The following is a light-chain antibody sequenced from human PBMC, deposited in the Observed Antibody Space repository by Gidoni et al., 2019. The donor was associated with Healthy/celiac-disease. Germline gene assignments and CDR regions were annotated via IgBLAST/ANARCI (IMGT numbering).Light chain of an antibody. CDR2: DAS. V-gene: IGKV3-11*01. CDR1: QSVSSY. Sequence: EIVLPQSPATLSLSPGERATLAGRASQSVSSYLACYQQNTGKAPRLLIYDASNRATGSPARFSGSGSGTDFTLTISSIEPEDFAGYYCQQRSNWPLTFGGGTKVEIK. J-gene: IGKJ4*01. CDR3: QQRSNWPLT.